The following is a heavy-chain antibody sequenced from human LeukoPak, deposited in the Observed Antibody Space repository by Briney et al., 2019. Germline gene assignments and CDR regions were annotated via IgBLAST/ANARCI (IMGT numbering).Heavy chain of an antibody. Sequence: GGSLRLSCVASGFTFSNYAVSWVRQAPGKGLDWVSVISGSAHKIRYADSVKGRFTISRDNSENTVYLQMNNLRAEDTALYYCAGRVTGYSSGYVYWGQGTLVTVSS. V-gene: IGHV3-23*01. CDR3: AGRVTGYSSGYVY. J-gene: IGHJ4*02. CDR2: ISGSAHKI. CDR1: GFTFSNYA. D-gene: IGHD5-18*01.